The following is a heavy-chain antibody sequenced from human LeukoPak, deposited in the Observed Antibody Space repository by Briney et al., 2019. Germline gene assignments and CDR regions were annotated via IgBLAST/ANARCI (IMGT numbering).Heavy chain of an antibody. Sequence: ETLSLTCTVSGGSISSYYWNWIRQPPGKGLEWIGYIYYSGSTNYNPSLKSRLTISVDTSKNQFSLNLSSVTAADTAVYYCARSSGSYWYWGQGTLVTVSS. J-gene: IGHJ4*02. D-gene: IGHD1-26*01. CDR3: ARSSGSYWY. CDR1: GGSISSYY. CDR2: IYYSGST. V-gene: IGHV4-59*01.